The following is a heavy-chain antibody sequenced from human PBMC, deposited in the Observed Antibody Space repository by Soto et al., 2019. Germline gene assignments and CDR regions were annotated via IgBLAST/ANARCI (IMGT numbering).Heavy chain of an antibody. CDR3: ASQPRILTGYSGQFDY. J-gene: IGHJ4*02. CDR1: GGSISSSSYY. Sequence: SETLSLTCTVSGGSISSSSYYWGWIRQPPGKGLEWIGSIYYSGSTYYNPSLKSRVTISVDTSKNQFPLKLSSVTAADTAVYYCASQPRILTGYSGQFDYWGQGTLVTVSS. V-gene: IGHV4-39*01. CDR2: IYYSGST. D-gene: IGHD3-9*01.